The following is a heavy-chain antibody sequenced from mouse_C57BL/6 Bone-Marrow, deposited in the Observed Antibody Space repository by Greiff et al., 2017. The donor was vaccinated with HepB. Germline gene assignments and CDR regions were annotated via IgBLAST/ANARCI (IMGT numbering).Heavy chain of an antibody. D-gene: IGHD4-1*01. J-gene: IGHJ4*01. CDR1: GFTFSSYA. CDR3: ARDDWDYYAMDY. CDR2: ISDGGSYT. V-gene: IGHV5-4*01. Sequence: EVKLMESGGGLVKPGGSLKLSCAASGFTFSSYAMSWVRQTPEKRLEWVATISDGGSYTYYPDNVKGRFTISRDNAKNNLYLQMSHLKSEDTAMYYCARDDWDYYAMDYWGQGTSVTVSS.